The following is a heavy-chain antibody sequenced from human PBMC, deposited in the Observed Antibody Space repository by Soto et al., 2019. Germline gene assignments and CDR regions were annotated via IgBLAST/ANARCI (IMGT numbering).Heavy chain of an antibody. CDR2: IIPIFGTA. D-gene: IGHD6-13*01. V-gene: IGHV1-69*01. J-gene: IGHJ6*02. CDR3: ARKIERIAAAGTGYYYGMDV. Sequence: QVQLVQSGAEVKKPGSSVKVSCKASGGTFSSYAISWVRQAPGQGLEWMGGIIPIFGTANYAQKFQGRVTITADESTSTAYMELSSLRSEYTAVYYCARKIERIAAAGTGYYYGMDVWGQGTTVTVSS. CDR1: GGTFSSYA.